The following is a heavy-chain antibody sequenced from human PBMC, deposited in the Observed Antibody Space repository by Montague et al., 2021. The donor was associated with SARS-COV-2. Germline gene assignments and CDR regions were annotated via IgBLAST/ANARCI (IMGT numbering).Heavy chain of an antibody. V-gene: IGHV4-59*08. D-gene: IGHD4-11*01. Sequence: ETRSLTCSVSGDFISNYSWSWIRQSPGKGLEWIGYIYYSGSTNYNPSLTSRVTISVDTSKNQVSLKLTSVTAADTAVYYCARHLRVTTVTSHMYHYAMDVWGQGTTVTVSS. CDR2: IYYSGST. J-gene: IGHJ6*02. CDR1: GDFISNYS. CDR3: ARHLRVTTVTSHMYHYAMDV.